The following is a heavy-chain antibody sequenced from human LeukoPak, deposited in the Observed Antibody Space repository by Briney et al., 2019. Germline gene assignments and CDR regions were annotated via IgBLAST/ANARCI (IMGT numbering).Heavy chain of an antibody. CDR3: ARKGSGSYWDY. Sequence: KTGGSLRLSCAASGFTFSSYGMSWVRQPPGKGLEWIGEIYHSGSTNYNPSLKSRVTISVDKSKNQFSLKLSSVTAADTAVYYCARKGSGSYWDYWGQGTLVTVSS. D-gene: IGHD1-26*01. CDR2: IYHSGST. J-gene: IGHJ4*02. CDR1: GFTFSSYGM. V-gene: IGHV4-4*02.